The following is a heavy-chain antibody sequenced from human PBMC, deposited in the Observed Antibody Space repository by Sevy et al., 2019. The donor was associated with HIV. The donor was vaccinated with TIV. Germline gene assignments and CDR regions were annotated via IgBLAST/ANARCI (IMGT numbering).Heavy chain of an antibody. V-gene: IGHV3-11*06. J-gene: IGHJ3*02. CDR1: GFTFSDYY. CDR2: ISSSSSYT. D-gene: IGHD6-13*01. CDR3: ASPSSPGPDSSSWYADDSFDI. Sequence: GGSLRLSCAASGFTFSDYYMSWIRQAPGKGLEWVSYISSSSSYTNYAHSVKGRFTISRDNAKNSLYLQMNSLSAEDTAVYYCASPSSPGPDSSSWYADDSFDIWGQGTMVTVSS.